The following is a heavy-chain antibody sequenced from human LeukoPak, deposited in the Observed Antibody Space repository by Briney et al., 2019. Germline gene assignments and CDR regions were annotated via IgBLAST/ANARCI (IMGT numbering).Heavy chain of an antibody. V-gene: IGHV3-23*01. Sequence: GGSLRLSCAASGFTFGSYAMSWVRQAPGKGLECVSLISDSGASTYYADFVKGRFTISRDNSKNTLYLQMNSLRAEDTAVYYCASSLRFLECFISWGQGTLVTVSS. CDR3: ASSLRFLECFIS. CDR1: GFTFGSYA. J-gene: IGHJ5*02. D-gene: IGHD3-3*01. CDR2: ISDSGAST.